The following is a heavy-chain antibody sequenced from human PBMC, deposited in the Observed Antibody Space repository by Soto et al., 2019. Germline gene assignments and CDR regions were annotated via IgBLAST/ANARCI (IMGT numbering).Heavy chain of an antibody. CDR1: GDTFSKYT. CDR3: ASSGYDPIYYYSGMDV. J-gene: IGHJ6*02. Sequence: QVQLVQSGAEVKKPGSSVKVSCKASGDTFSKYTISWVRQAPGQGLEWMGRIIPILGITNYAQKFQGRVTITADRSTSTAYMELSSLRSEDTAVYYCASSGYDPIYYYSGMDVWGQGTTVTVSS. D-gene: IGHD5-12*01. CDR2: IIPILGIT. V-gene: IGHV1-69*02.